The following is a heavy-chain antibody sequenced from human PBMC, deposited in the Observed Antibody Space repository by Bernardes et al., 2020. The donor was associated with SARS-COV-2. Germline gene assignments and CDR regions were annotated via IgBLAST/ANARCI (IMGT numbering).Heavy chain of an antibody. J-gene: IGHJ4*02. D-gene: IGHD1-26*01. CDR2: IFSGGDA. V-gene: IGHV3-66*01. CDR3: TRDPVGAYYFDF. CDR1: GFTVGTKY. Sequence: GGSLRLSCAASGFTVGTKYMTWVRQAPGKGLEWVAVIFSGGDAFYADSVKGRFTISRDNSKNTLFLQMHSLRAEDTAVYFCTRDPVGAYYFDFWGQGTLVDVSS.